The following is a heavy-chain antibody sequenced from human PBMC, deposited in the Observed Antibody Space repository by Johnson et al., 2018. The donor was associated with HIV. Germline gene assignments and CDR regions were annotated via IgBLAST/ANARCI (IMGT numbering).Heavy chain of an antibody. Sequence: VQLVESGGGLVQPGGSLRLSCAASGFTVSSNYMSWVRQAPGKGLEWVSVIYSGGSSYYADSVKGRFTISRDNSKNTLYLQMNSLRAEDTAMYYCARVCYDSSGYDWVDAFDIWGQGTMVTVSS. D-gene: IGHD3-22*01. CDR3: ARVCYDSSGYDWVDAFDI. CDR1: GFTVSSNY. J-gene: IGHJ3*02. V-gene: IGHV3-66*02. CDR2: IYSGGSS.